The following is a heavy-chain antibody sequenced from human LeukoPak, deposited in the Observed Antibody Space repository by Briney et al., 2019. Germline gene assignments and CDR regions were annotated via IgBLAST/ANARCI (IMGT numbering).Heavy chain of an antibody. V-gene: IGHV1-46*01. D-gene: IGHD5-18*01. CDR1: GYTFPSYY. CDR3: ARDQIQVWYMVGRFDS. CDR2: ITPNNGRP. J-gene: IGHJ4*02. Sequence: ASVKVSRKASGYTFPSYYIHWIRQAPGQGLEWMAVITPNNGRPTYAQKFQGRVTVTMDTSSSTVYMELSNLGSDDTAIYYCARDQIQVWYMVGRFDSWGQGTLVSVSS.